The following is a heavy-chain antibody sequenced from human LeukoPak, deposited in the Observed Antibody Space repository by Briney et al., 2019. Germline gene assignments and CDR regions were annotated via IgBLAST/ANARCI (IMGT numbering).Heavy chain of an antibody. Sequence: SETLSLTCTVSGGSISSYYWSWIRQPPGKGLEWIGYIYYSGSTNYNPSLNSQVTISVDTSKNQFSLKLSSVTAPDTAVYYGARGWYYDSSDCSLDWGQGTLVTVSS. CDR3: ARGWYYDSSDCSLD. J-gene: IGHJ4*02. CDR2: IYYSGST. V-gene: IGHV4-59*01. CDR1: GGSISSYY. D-gene: IGHD3-22*01.